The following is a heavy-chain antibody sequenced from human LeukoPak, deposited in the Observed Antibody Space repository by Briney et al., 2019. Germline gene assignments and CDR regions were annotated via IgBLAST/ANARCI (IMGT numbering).Heavy chain of an antibody. D-gene: IGHD6-13*01. CDR1: GGSFSGYY. J-gene: IGHJ4*02. CDR2: INHSGST. Sequence: SETLSLTCAVYGGSFSGYYWSWIRQPPGKGLEWIGEINHSGSTNYNPSLKSRVTISVDTSKNQFSLKLSSVTAAATAVYYCARGSLYSSSWPSSFDYWGQGTLVTVSS. CDR3: ARGSLYSSSWPSSFDY. V-gene: IGHV4-34*01.